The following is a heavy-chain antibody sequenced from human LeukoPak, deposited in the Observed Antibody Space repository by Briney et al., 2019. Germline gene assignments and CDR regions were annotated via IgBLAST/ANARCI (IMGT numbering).Heavy chain of an antibody. CDR2: VSPNNGGT. D-gene: IGHD3-16*01. J-gene: IGHJ4*02. Sequence: GASVKVSCKASGYTFTAYYIHWVRQAPGQRLEWMGWVSPNNGGTNYAQKFQGRVTMTRDTSISTLYMDLNSLRSDDTAVYYCARSDVLYASQGGARYFNHWGQGTLVTVSS. CDR3: ARSDVLYASQGGARYFNH. CDR1: GYTFTAYY. V-gene: IGHV1-2*02.